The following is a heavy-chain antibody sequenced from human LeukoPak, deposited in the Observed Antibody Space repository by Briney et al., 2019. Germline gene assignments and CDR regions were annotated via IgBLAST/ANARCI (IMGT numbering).Heavy chain of an antibody. J-gene: IGHJ5*02. Sequence: AETLSLTCSVSGGSITGYSWSWIRQTPGKGLEWIGYIYYNGDTHYNPSLNSRLSMSVDTPNKQFSLNLWSVTAADTAVYYCVRGPYGSSISNWFDRWGQGLLVTVSS. D-gene: IGHD3-10*01. CDR1: GGSITGYS. CDR2: IYYNGDT. CDR3: VRGPYGSSISNWFDR. V-gene: IGHV4-59*01.